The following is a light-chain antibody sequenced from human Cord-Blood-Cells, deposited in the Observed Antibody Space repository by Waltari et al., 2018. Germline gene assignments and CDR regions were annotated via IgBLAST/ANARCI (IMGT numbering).Light chain of an antibody. CDR2: LGS. V-gene: IGKV2-28*01. CDR1: QSLLHSNGYNY. J-gene: IGKJ2*01. Sequence: DTVLTQSPLSLSVPPGEPASITCRSSQSLLHSNGYNYLDWYLQKPGQSPQLLIYLGSNRASGVPDRFSGSGSGTDFTLKISRVEAEDVGVYYCMQALQTPYTFGQGTKLEIK. CDR3: MQALQTPYT.